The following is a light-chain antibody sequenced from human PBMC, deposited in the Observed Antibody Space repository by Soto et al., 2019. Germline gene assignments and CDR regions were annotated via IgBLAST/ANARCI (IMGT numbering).Light chain of an antibody. CDR3: TSYTTSGTYV. J-gene: IGLJ1*01. Sequence: QSALTQPASVSGSPGQSIAVSCSGTSSDIGAYIHVSWYQQHPGKAPKLMIYDVSNRPSGVSDRFSGSKSGNTASLTISGLQAEDDGDYYCTSYTTSGTYVFGAGTKLTVL. CDR2: DVS. CDR1: SSDIGAYIH. V-gene: IGLV2-14*03.